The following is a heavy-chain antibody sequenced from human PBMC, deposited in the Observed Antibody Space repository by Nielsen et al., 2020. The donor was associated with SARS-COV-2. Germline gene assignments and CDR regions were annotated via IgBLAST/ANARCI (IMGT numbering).Heavy chain of an antibody. V-gene: IGHV1-58*01. D-gene: IGHD5-18*01. Sequence: SVKVSCKASGFTFTSSAVQWVRQARGQRLEWIGWIVAGSGNTNYAQKFQERVTITRDMSTSTAYMELSSLRSEDTAVYYCAADRAPPLDTAMVKLPKTFYYYYGMDVWGQGTTVTVSS. CDR1: GFTFTSSA. CDR2: IVAGSGNT. J-gene: IGHJ6*02. CDR3: AADRAPPLDTAMVKLPKTFYYYYGMDV.